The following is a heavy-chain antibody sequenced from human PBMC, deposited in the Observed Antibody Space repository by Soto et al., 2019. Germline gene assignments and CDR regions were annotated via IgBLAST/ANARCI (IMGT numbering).Heavy chain of an antibody. J-gene: IGHJ5*02. V-gene: IGHV4-39*01. CDR3: ARFVYGDYISANWFDP. Sequence: PSETLSLTCTVSGGSISSSSHYWAWIRQPPGKGLEWIGSIYYSGSTYYNPPLKSRITISVDTSNNQFSLKLSSVTAADTAVYYCARFVYGDYISANWFDPWGQGTLVTVSS. CDR1: GGSISSSSHY. D-gene: IGHD4-17*01. CDR2: IYYSGST.